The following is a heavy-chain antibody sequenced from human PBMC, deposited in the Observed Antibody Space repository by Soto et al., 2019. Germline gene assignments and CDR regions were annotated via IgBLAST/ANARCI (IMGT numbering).Heavy chain of an antibody. V-gene: IGHV3-30-3*01. CDR2: ISYDGSNK. CDR3: AQQIGGEPSPGDAFDI. CDR1: GFTFSSYA. Sequence: GGSLRLSCAASGFTFSSYAMHWVRQAPGKGLEWVAVISYDGSNKYYADSVKGRFTISRDNSKNTLYLQMNSLRAEDTAVYYCAQQIGGEPSPGDAFDIWGQGTMVTVSS. J-gene: IGHJ3*02. D-gene: IGHD3-16*01.